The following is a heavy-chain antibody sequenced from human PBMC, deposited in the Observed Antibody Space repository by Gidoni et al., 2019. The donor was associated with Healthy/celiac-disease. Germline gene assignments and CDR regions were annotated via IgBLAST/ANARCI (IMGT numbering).Heavy chain of an antibody. CDR3: ASSYRGYSSGWYY. Sequence: QVQRGQSGEEGKKPRSSVKVSCKAAGGTFSSYAISWVRQAPGQGLEWVGGIIPIFGPANYAQKFQGRFTITADESTSTAYMELSSLRSEDTAVYYCASSYRGYSSGWYYWGQGTLVTVSS. V-gene: IGHV1-69*01. D-gene: IGHD6-19*01. CDR2: IIPIFGPA. J-gene: IGHJ4*02. CDR1: GGTFSSYA.